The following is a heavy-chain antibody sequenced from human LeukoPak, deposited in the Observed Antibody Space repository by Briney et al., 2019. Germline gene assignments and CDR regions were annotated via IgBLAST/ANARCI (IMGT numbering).Heavy chain of an antibody. CDR2: INYSGST. Sequence: SETLSLTCAVSGGSISSGGYSWSWIRQPPGKGLEWIGNINYSGSTYYNPSLKSRVTISVDTSKNQFSLKLSSVTAADTAVYYCARHRWYYYDSSGYYQYNWFDPWGQGTLVTVSS. V-gene: IGHV4-39*01. D-gene: IGHD3-22*01. CDR3: ARHRWYYYDSSGYYQYNWFDP. CDR1: GGSISSGGYS. J-gene: IGHJ5*02.